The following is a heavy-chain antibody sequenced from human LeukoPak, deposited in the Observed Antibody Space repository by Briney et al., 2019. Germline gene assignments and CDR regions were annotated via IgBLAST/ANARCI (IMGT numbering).Heavy chain of an antibody. D-gene: IGHD5-18*01. CDR1: GYTFSSYG. J-gene: IGHJ4*02. V-gene: IGHV1-18*01. Sequence: GASVKVSCKASGYTFSSYGISWVRQAPGQGLEWMGWISAYNGNTNYAQKHRGRVTTTTDTSTSTAYMEVRSLRSDDTAIYYCARQVDTSMALPDYWGQGTLVTVSS. CDR2: ISAYNGNT. CDR3: ARQVDTSMALPDY.